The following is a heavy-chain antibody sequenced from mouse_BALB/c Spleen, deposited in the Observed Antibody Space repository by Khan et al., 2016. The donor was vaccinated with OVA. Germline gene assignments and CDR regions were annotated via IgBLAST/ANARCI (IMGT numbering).Heavy chain of an antibody. V-gene: IGHV1S132*01. CDR1: GYTFTSYW. Sequence: QVRLQQSGAELVKPGASVKLSCKTSGYTFTSYWIQWVKQRPGQGLGWIGEIFPGTGTTYYNENFKGKATLTIDTPSTTAYMQLSSLTSEDSAVYFCARGYFGNYEFAYWGQGTLVTVSS. CDR2: IFPGTGTT. CDR3: ARGYFGNYEFAY. D-gene: IGHD2-1*01. J-gene: IGHJ3*01.